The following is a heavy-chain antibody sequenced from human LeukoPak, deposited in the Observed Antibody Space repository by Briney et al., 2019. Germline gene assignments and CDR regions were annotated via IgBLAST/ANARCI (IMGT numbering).Heavy chain of an antibody. CDR1: GGSISRGDYY. CDR3: ARAMEGYSYGNDFDY. D-gene: IGHD5-18*01. V-gene: IGHV4-30-4*01. CDR2: IYYSGST. Sequence: SETLSLTCTVSGGSISRGDYYWSWIRQPPGKGLEWIGYIYYSGSTYYNPSLKSRVTISVDTSKNQFSLKLRSVTAADTAVYYCARAMEGYSYGNDFDYWGQGTLVTVSS. J-gene: IGHJ4*02.